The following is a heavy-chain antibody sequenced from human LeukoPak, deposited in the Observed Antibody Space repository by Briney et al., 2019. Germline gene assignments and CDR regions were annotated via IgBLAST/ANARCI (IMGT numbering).Heavy chain of an antibody. CDR3: SRESGPFCPFGY. J-gene: IGHJ4*02. Sequence: SGTLSLTCGVSGGSITSTNWWSWVRQPPGQGLEWIGEISLRGRTNYNPSLNSRVTMSLDESKNQLSLNLTSVTAADTAIYYCSRESGPFCPFGYWGQGTLVTVPS. CDR2: ISLRGRT. V-gene: IGHV4-4*02. CDR1: GGSITSTNW. D-gene: IGHD1-26*01.